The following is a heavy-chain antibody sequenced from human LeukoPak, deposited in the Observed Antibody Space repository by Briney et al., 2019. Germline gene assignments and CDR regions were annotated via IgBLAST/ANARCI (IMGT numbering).Heavy chain of an antibody. CDR2: IYHSGIT. V-gene: IGHV4-34*01. J-gene: IGHJ4*02. Sequence: SETLSLTCAVYGGSFSGYYWSWIRQPPGKWLEWIGNIYHSGITYYNHFNSSLKSRVTISIDTSKNQFSLRLTSVTAADTAVYFCATLVSTRYYFDYWGQGTLVTVFS. CDR3: ATLVSTRYYFDY. D-gene: IGHD5/OR15-5a*01. CDR1: GGSFSGYY.